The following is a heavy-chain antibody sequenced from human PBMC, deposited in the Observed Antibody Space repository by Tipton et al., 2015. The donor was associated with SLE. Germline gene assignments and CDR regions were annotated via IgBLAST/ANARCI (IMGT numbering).Heavy chain of an antibody. D-gene: IGHD3/OR15-3a*01. J-gene: IGHJ4*02. V-gene: IGHV4-59*01. CDR2: IYGSGST. CDR1: GGSISSYY. Sequence: TLSLTCTVSGGSISSYYWSWIRQPPGKGLEWIGRIYGSGSTNYNPSRKSRITISVDTSKNQFSLKLRSVTAADTAVYYCARRDFWTGYLDYWGQGSLVTVSS. CDR3: ARRDFWTGYLDY.